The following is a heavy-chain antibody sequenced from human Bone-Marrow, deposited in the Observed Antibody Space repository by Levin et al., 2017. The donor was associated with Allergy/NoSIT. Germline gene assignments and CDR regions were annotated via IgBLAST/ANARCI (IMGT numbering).Heavy chain of an antibody. CDR1: GFTFSSSA. CDR2: ISYDGSNK. D-gene: IGHD3-16*01. J-gene: IGHJ4*02. Sequence: AGGSLRLSCAASGFTFSSSAMHWVRQAPGKGLEWVAVISYDGSNKYYVDSVKGRFTISRDNSKNTVYLQMNSLRAEDTAVYYCASGWTILTWMLDYWGQGTLVTVSS. V-gene: IGHV3-30-3*01. CDR3: ASGWTILTWMLDY.